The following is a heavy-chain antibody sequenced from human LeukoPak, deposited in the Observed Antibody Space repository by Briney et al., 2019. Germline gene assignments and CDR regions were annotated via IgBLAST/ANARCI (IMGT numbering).Heavy chain of an antibody. V-gene: IGHV3-30*18. J-gene: IGHJ4*02. D-gene: IGHD4/OR15-4a*01. CDR2: ISYDGSNK. CDR1: GFTFSSYG. CDR3: AKDYGLWGFLDY. Sequence: GGSLRLSCAASGFTFSSYGMHWVRQAPGKGLEWVAVISYDGSNKYYADSVKGRFTISRDNSKNTLYLQMNSLRAENTAVYYCAKDYGLWGFLDYWGQGTLVTVSS.